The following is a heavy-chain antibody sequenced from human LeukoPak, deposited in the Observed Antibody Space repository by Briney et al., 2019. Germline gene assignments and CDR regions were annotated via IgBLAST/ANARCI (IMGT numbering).Heavy chain of an antibody. D-gene: IGHD5-12*01. J-gene: IGHJ5*02. V-gene: IGHV4-39*07. CDR2: IYYSGST. Sequence: SETLSLTCTVSGGSISSSSYYWGWIRQPPGKGLEWIGSIYYSGSTYYNPSLKSRVTISVDTSKNQFSLKLSSVTAADTAVYYCASGYSGYDPNWFDPWGQGTLVTVSS. CDR1: GGSISSSSYY. CDR3: ASGYSGYDPNWFDP.